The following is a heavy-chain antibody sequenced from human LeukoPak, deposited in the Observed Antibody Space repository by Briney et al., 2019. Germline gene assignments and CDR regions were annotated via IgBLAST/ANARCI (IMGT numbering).Heavy chain of an antibody. J-gene: IGHJ4*02. CDR1: GYTLTELS. V-gene: IGHV1-24*01. Sequence: ASVKVSCKVSGYTLTELSMHWVRQAPGKGLEWMGGFDPEDGETIYAQKFQGRVPMTEDTSTDTAYMELSSLRSEDTAVYYCATVYTFPVAGSSYYFDYWGQGTLVTVSS. CDR3: ATVYTFPVAGSSYYFDY. D-gene: IGHD6-19*01. CDR2: FDPEDGET.